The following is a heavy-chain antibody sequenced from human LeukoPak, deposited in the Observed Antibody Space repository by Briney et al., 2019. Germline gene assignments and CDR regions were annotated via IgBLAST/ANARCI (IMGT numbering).Heavy chain of an antibody. CDR2: ISYDGSNK. J-gene: IGHJ4*02. V-gene: IGHV3-30-3*01. CDR1: GFTFSSYA. D-gene: IGHD4-17*01. Sequence: GGSLRLSCAASGFTFSSYAMHWVRQAPGKGLEWVAVISYDGSNKYYADSVKGRFTISRDNSKNTLYLQMNSLRTEDAAVYYCAREMTTVTTRPYFDYWGQGTLVTVSS. CDR3: AREMTTVTTRPYFDY.